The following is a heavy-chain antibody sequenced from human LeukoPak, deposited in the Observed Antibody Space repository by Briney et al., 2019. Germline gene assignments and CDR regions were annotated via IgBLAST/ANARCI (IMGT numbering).Heavy chain of an antibody. Sequence: GGSLRLSCAASGFTFSSYGMHWVHQAPGKGLEWVAVIWYDGSNKYYADSVKGRFTISRDNSKNTLYLQMNSLRAEDTAVYYCARDRRYCSGGSCLYYFDYWGQGTLVTVSS. V-gene: IGHV3-33*01. D-gene: IGHD2-15*01. J-gene: IGHJ4*02. CDR2: IWYDGSNK. CDR1: GFTFSSYG. CDR3: ARDRRYCSGGSCLYYFDY.